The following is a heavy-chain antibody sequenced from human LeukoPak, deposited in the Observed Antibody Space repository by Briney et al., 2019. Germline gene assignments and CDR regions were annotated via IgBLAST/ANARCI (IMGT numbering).Heavy chain of an antibody. V-gene: IGHV3-33*01. CDR3: ARDSRYSSGSVGAFDI. Sequence: GGSLRLSCAASGFTFSSYGMHWVRQAPGKGLEWVAVIWYDGSNKYYADSVKGRFTISRDNSKNTLHLQMNSLRAEDTAVYYCARDSRYSSGSVGAFDIWGQGTMVTVSS. J-gene: IGHJ3*02. CDR2: IWYDGSNK. CDR1: GFTFSSYG. D-gene: IGHD6-19*01.